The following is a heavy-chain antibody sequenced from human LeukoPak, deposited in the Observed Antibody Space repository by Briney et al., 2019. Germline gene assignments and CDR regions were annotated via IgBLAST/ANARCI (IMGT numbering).Heavy chain of an antibody. Sequence: GGSLRLSCAASGFTFSSDGMHWVRQAPGKGLEWVAVISYDGSNKYYADSVKGRFTISRDNSKNTLYLQMNSLRAEDTAVYYCAKDREGASDYWGQGTLVTVSS. D-gene: IGHD1-26*01. CDR1: GFTFSSDG. CDR2: ISYDGSNK. V-gene: IGHV3-30*18. CDR3: AKDREGASDY. J-gene: IGHJ4*02.